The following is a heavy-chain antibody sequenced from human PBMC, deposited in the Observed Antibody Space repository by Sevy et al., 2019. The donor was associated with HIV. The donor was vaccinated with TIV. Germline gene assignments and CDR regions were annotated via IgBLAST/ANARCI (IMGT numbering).Heavy chain of an antibody. V-gene: IGHV3-53*01. CDR2: IYSGGST. J-gene: IGHJ3*02. D-gene: IGHD3-9*01. CDR3: AREDDHYDILTGYLGRGAFDI. Sequence: GGSLRLSCAASGFTVSSNYMSWVRQAPGKGLEWVSVIYSGGSTYYADSVKGRFTISRDNSKNTLYLQMNSLRAEDTAVYYCAREDDHYDILTGYLGRGAFDIWGQGTMVTVSS. CDR1: GFTVSSNY.